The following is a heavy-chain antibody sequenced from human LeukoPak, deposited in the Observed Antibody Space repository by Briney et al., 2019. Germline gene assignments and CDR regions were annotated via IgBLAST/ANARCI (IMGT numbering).Heavy chain of an antibody. D-gene: IGHD6-13*01. CDR2: ISSSSSYT. CDR3: ARVIAAAGLTFDY. V-gene: IGHV3-11*05. Sequence: GGSLRLSCVASGFSFSDYYMSWIRQAPGKGLEWVSYISSSSSYTNYADSVKGRFTISRDNAKNSLYLQMNSLRAEDTAVYYCARVIAAAGLTFDYWGQGTLVTVSS. CDR1: GFSFSDYY. J-gene: IGHJ4*02.